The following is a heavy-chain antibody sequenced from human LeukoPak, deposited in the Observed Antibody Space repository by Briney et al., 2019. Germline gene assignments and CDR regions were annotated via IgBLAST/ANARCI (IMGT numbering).Heavy chain of an antibody. CDR2: IYYSGST. J-gene: IGHJ4*02. CDR3: ASYCSVTTCPFDS. CDR1: GGSISSYY. V-gene: IGHV4-59*12. D-gene: IGHD2-15*01. Sequence: PSETLSLTCTVSGGSISSYYWSWIRQPPGKGLEWIGYIYYSGSTNYNPSLKSRVTISVDTSKNQFSLRLTSVTAADTAVYYCASYCSVTTCPFDSWGQGTLITVSA.